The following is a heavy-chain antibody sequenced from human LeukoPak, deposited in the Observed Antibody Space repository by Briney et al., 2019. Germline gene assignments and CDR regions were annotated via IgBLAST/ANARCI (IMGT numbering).Heavy chain of an antibody. J-gene: IGHJ4*02. CDR1: GFTFSSQG. D-gene: IGHD3-10*01. CDR2: ISDDGSKK. V-gene: IGHV3-30*18. CDR3: AKDRAFQAAGVTDY. Sequence: PGGSLRLSCAASGFTFSSQGMYWVRQAPGKGLEWVAVISDDGSKKLYGESVKGRFTISRDNSENTLYLQMNSLRGEDTAVYYCAKDRAFQAAGVTDYWGQGTLVTVSS.